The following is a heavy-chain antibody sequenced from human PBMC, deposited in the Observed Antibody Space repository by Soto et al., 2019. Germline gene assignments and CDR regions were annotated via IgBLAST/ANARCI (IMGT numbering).Heavy chain of an antibody. CDR1: GGSISSYY. CDR2: IYYSGST. Sequence: SSETLSLTCTVPGGSISSYYWSWIRQPPGKGLEWIGYIYYSGSTNYNPSLKSRVTISVDTSKNQFSLKLSSVTAADTAVYYCANYPTTVTSDYWGQGTLVTVSS. J-gene: IGHJ4*02. D-gene: IGHD4-17*01. CDR3: ANYPTTVTSDY. V-gene: IGHV4-59*01.